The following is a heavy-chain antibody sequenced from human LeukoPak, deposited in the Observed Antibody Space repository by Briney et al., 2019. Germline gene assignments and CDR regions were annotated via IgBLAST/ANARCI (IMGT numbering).Heavy chain of an antibody. CDR1: GGSISSSSYY. J-gene: IGHJ3*02. CDR2: IYYSGST. V-gene: IGHV4-39*07. D-gene: IGHD1-26*01. Sequence: ASETLSLTCTVSGGSISSSSYYWGWIRQPPGKGLEWIGSIYYSGSTYYNPSLKSRVTISVDTSKNQFSLKLSSVTAADTAVYYCAKAFFEWELLRALSDAFDIWGQGTMVTVSS. CDR3: AKAFFEWELLRALSDAFDI.